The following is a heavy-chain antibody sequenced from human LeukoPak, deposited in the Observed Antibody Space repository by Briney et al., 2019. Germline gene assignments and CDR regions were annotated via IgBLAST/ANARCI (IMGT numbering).Heavy chain of an antibody. J-gene: IGHJ5*02. CDR1: GYTFTAYA. CDR3: ARGGTTWYRGYWFDP. V-gene: IGHV1-3*01. D-gene: IGHD1-26*01. Sequence: ASVKVSCKASGYTFTAYAIHWVRQAPGQRLEWMGWINVGDGNTKYSEKLQGRALITRDTSASIAYMDLNSLRSEDTAVYYCARGGTTWYRGYWFDPWGQGTLVTVSS. CDR2: INVGDGNT.